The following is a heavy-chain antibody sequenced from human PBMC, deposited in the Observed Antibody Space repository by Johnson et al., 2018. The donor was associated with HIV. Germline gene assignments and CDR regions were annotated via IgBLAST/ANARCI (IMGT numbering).Heavy chain of an antibody. CDR1: GFTFSSYA. CDR2: MSYDGSNK. Sequence: QMQLVESGGGVVQPGRSLRLSCAASGFTFSSYAMHWIRQAPGKGLEWVAVMSYDGSNKYYADSVKGRFTISRDNSKNTLYLQMNSLRAEDTAVYYCASCESDSSGRGALDIWGQGTMVTVSS. J-gene: IGHJ3*02. V-gene: IGHV3-30-3*01. D-gene: IGHD3-22*01. CDR3: ASCESDSSGRGALDI.